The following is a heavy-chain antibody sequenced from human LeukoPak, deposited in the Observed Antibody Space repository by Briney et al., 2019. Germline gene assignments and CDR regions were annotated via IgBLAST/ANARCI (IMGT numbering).Heavy chain of an antibody. Sequence: PGGSLRLSCAASGFTFSRYNMNWVRQAPGKGPEWVAYIGSTTSTIYYAGSVKGRFTISRDNAKNSLYLQMNSLRDKDTAVYFCARSGSYYRTFDYWGQGSLVTVSS. CDR3: ARSGSYYRTFDY. J-gene: IGHJ4*02. V-gene: IGHV3-48*02. CDR1: GFTFSRYN. CDR2: IGSTTSTI. D-gene: IGHD1-26*01.